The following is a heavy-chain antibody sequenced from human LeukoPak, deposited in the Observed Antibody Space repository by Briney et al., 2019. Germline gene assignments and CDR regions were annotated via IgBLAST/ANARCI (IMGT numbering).Heavy chain of an antibody. CDR3: ARVGYCSSTSCGFDS. J-gene: IGHJ5*01. CDR1: GGSFSGYY. Sequence: SETLSLTCAVYGGSFSGYYWSWVRQPPGKGLEGIGYIYYSGSTNYNPSLTSRVTISVDTSKNQFSLNLSSVTAADTAVYYCARVGYCSSTSCGFDSWGQGTLVTVSS. CDR2: IYYSGST. D-gene: IGHD2-2*01. V-gene: IGHV4-59*01.